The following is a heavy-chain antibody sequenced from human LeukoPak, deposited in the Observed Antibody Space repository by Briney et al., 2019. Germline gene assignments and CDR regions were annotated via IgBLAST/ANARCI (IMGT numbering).Heavy chain of an antibody. Sequence: PGGSLRLSCAASGFTFDDYAMHWVRQAPGKGLEWVSGISWNSGSIGYADSVKGRFTISRDNAKNSLYLQMNSLRAEDTALYYCAKDQSIAAAGTDAFDIWGQGTMVTVSS. V-gene: IGHV3-9*01. CDR1: GFTFDDYA. CDR3: AKDQSIAAAGTDAFDI. J-gene: IGHJ3*02. CDR2: ISWNSGSI. D-gene: IGHD6-13*01.